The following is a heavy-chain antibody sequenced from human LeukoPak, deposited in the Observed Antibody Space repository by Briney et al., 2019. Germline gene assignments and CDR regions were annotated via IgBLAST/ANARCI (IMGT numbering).Heavy chain of an antibody. V-gene: IGHV3-30*02. J-gene: IGHJ4*02. CDR2: IRFDGSNK. D-gene: IGHD3-10*01. Sequence: GGSLRLSCAASGFTFSNYGMYWVRQAPGKGLEWVAFIRFDGSNKYYSDSVKGRFSISRDNSKNTLYLQMNSPRPEDTALYYCAFRGGRLDYYLDYWGQGTLVTVSS. CDR1: GFTFSNYG. CDR3: AFRGGRLDYYLDY.